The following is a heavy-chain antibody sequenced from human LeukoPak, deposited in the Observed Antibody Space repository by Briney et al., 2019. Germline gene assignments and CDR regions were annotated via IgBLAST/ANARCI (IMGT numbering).Heavy chain of an antibody. Sequence: ASVKVSCKASGYTFTSYAMHWVRQAPGQRLEWMGWINAGNGNTKYSQKFRGRVTITRDTSASTAYMELSSLRSEDTAVYYCARQLNVGYMDVWGKGTTVTVSS. CDR2: INAGNGNT. V-gene: IGHV1-3*01. J-gene: IGHJ6*03. D-gene: IGHD6-6*01. CDR1: GYTFTSYA. CDR3: ARQLNVGYMDV.